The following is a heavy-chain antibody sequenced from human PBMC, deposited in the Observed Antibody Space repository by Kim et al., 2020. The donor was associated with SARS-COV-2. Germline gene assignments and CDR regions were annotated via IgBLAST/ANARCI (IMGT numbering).Heavy chain of an antibody. V-gene: IGHV5-51*01. CDR1: GYSFTSYW. J-gene: IGHJ6*03. CDR2: IYPGDSDT. CDR3: ARLRGEYSSSPTYYYYYMDV. Sequence: GESLKISCKGSGYSFTSYWIGWVRQMPGKGLEWMGIIYPGDSDTRYSPSFQGQVTISADKSISTAYLQWSSLKASDTAMYYCARLRGEYSSSPTYYYYYMDVWGKGTTVTVSS. D-gene: IGHD6-6*01.